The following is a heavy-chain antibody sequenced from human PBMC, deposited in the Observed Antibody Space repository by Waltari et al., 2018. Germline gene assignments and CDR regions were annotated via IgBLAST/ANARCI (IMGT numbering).Heavy chain of an antibody. J-gene: IGHJ4*02. Sequence: QVQLQESGPGLVKPSQTLSLTCTVSGGSIRSGSYYGSWIRQPAGKGLEWIGYIYTSGSTNYNPSLKSRVTISVDTSKNQFSLKLSSVTAADTAVYYCARAGAAGTLYYFDYWGQGTLVTVSS. V-gene: IGHV4-61*09. CDR3: ARAGAAGTLYYFDY. CDR2: IYTSGST. D-gene: IGHD6-13*01. CDR1: GGSIRSGSYY.